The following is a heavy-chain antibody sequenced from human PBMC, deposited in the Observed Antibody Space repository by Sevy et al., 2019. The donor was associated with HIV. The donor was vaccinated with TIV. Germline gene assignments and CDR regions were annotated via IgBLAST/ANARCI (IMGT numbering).Heavy chain of an antibody. V-gene: IGHV3-33*01. CDR2: IWYDGSNK. D-gene: IGHD1-26*01. CDR1: GFTFSSYG. CDR3: ARDARAGSPYVYYYYYGMDV. Sequence: GGSLRLSCAASGFTFSSYGMHWVRQAPGKGLEWVAVIWYDGSNKYYADSLKGRFTISRDNSKNTLYLQMNSLRAEDTAVYYCARDARAGSPYVYYYYYGMDVWGQGTTVTVSS. J-gene: IGHJ6*02.